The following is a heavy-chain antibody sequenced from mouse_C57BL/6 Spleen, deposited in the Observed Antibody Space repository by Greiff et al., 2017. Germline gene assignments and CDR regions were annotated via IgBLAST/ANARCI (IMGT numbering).Heavy chain of an antibody. V-gene: IGHV1-19*01. CDR2: INPYNGGT. D-gene: IGHD1-2*01. Sequence: EVKLQESGPVLVKPGASVKMSCKASGYTFTDYYMNWVKQSHGKSLEWIGVINPYNGGTSYNQKFKGKATLTVDKSSSTAYMELNSLTSEDSAVYYCARPISITTAPDYWGQGTTLTVSS. CDR3: ARPISITTAPDY. CDR1: GYTFTDYY. J-gene: IGHJ2*01.